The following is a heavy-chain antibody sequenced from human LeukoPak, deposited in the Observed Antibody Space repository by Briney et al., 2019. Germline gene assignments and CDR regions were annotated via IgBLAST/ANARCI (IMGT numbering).Heavy chain of an antibody. CDR3: ARRPDYYDSGVYPWAFDI. CDR1: GGSFSGYY. V-gene: IGHV4-59*08. Sequence: PSETLSLTCAVYGGSFSGYYWTWIRQPPGKGLEWIGYIYYSGTTNYNPSLKSRVTISVDTSKNQFSLKLSSVTAADTALYYCARRPDYYDSGVYPWAFDIWGQGTMVTVSS. J-gene: IGHJ3*02. CDR2: IYYSGTT. D-gene: IGHD3-22*01.